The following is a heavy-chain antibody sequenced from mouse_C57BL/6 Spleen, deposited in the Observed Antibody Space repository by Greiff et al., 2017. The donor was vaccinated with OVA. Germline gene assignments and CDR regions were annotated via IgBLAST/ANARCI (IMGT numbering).Heavy chain of an antibody. CDR2: IDPSDSYT. D-gene: IGHD2-4*01. CDR1: GYTFTSYW. V-gene: IGHV1-69*01. J-gene: IGHJ3*01. CDR3: ALYDYVGVAY. Sequence: VQLQQPGAELVMPEASVKLSCKASGYTFTSYWMHWVKQRPGQGLEWIGEIDPSDSYTNYNQKFKGKSTLTVDKSSSTAYMQLSSLTSEDSAVYYCALYDYVGVAYWGQGTLVTVSA.